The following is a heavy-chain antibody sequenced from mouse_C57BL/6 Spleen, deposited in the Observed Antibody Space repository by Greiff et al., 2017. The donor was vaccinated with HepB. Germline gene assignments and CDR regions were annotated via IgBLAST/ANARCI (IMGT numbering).Heavy chain of an antibody. Sequence: EVMLVESEGGLVQPGSSMKLSCTASGFTFSDYYMAWVRQVPEKGLEWVANINYDGSSTYYLDSLKSRFIISRDNAKNILYLQMSSLKSEDTATYYCARGTTVVTYWYFDVWGTGTTVTVSS. CDR1: GFTFSDYY. V-gene: IGHV5-16*01. D-gene: IGHD1-1*01. CDR3: ARGTTVVTYWYFDV. CDR2: INYDGSST. J-gene: IGHJ1*03.